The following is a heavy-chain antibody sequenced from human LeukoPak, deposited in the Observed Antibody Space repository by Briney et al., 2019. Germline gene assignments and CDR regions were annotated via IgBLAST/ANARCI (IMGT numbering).Heavy chain of an antibody. CDR1: GFTFSSYA. CDR2: ISGSGDNT. J-gene: IGHJ4*02. Sequence: GGCLRLSCAASGFTFSSYAMRWVRQAPGKGLEWVSGISGSGDNTYYADSVKGRFTISRDNSKNTLYVQVNSLGTEDTAAYYCSKGSYYDSSGSFYFDYWGQGTLVTVSS. D-gene: IGHD3-22*01. V-gene: IGHV3-23*01. CDR3: SKGSYYDSSGSFYFDY.